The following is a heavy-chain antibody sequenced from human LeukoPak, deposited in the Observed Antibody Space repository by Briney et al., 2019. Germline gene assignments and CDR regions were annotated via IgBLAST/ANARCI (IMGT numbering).Heavy chain of an antibody. CDR2: ISSSGTII. CDR1: GFTFSDYY. V-gene: IGHV3-11*01. CDR3: AKDFRIGYSAHFDY. Sequence: GGSLRLSCAASGFTFSDYYMSWIRQAPGKGLEWLSYISSSGTIIYYADSVKGRFSISRDNSKNTLYLQMDSLRGEDTAVYYCAKDFRIGYSAHFDYWGQGALVTVSS. D-gene: IGHD2-21*01. J-gene: IGHJ4*02.